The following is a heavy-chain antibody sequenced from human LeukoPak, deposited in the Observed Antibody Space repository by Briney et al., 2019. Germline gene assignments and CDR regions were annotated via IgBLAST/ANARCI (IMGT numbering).Heavy chain of an antibody. CDR2: INPNSGGT. CDR3: AGDFTAAAELGNWFDP. V-gene: IGHV1-2*02. J-gene: IGHJ5*02. Sequence: AASVTVSCKASGYTFTGYYLHWVRQAPGQGLEWMGGINPNSGGTNYAQKFQGRVTITRDTSISTAYMELSRLRSDDTAVYYCAGDFTAAAELGNWFDPWGQGKLVTVSA. D-gene: IGHD6-13*01. CDR1: GYTFTGYY.